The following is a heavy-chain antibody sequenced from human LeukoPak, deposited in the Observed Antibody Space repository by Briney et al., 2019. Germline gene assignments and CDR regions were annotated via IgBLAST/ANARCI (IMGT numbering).Heavy chain of an antibody. D-gene: IGHD1-20*01. V-gene: IGHV1-69*04. CDR2: IIPILGIA. J-gene: IGHJ4*02. CDR1: GGTFSSYA. CDR3: AREALVSLITGTYFDY. Sequence: SVKVSCKASGGTFSSYAISWVRQAPGQGLEWMGRIIPILGIANYAQKFQGRVTITADESTSTAYMELSSLRSEDTAVYYCAREALVSLITGTYFDYWGQGTLVTVSS.